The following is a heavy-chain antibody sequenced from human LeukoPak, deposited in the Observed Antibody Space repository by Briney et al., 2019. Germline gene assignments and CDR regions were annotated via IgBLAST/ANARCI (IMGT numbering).Heavy chain of an antibody. Sequence: GGSLRLSCAASGFTFSSYSMNWVRQAPGKGLEWVSSISSSSSYIYYADSVKGRFTISRDNAKNTLYLQMNSLRAEDTAVYYCARDRSGYDSHWGQGTLVTVSS. CDR1: GFTFSSYS. J-gene: IGHJ4*02. D-gene: IGHD5-12*01. V-gene: IGHV3-21*01. CDR3: ARDRSGYDSH. CDR2: ISSSSSYI.